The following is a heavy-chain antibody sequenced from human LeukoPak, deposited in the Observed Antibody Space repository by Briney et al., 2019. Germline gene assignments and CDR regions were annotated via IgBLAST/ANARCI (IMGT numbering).Heavy chain of an antibody. CDR1: GFNFGGYW. Sequence: GGSLRLSCAASGFNFGGYWMTWVRQAPGKGLEWVSYISSSGSTIYCADSVKGRFTISRDNAKNSLYLQMNSLRAEDTAVYYCARSELGYNYHYMDVWGKGTTVTVSS. J-gene: IGHJ6*03. V-gene: IGHV3-48*03. D-gene: IGHD7-27*01. CDR3: ARSELGYNYHYMDV. CDR2: ISSSGSTI.